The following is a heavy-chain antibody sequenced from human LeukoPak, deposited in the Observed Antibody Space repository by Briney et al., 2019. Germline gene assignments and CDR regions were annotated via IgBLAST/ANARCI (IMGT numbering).Heavy chain of an antibody. J-gene: IGHJ3*02. CDR1: GYTFTGYY. V-gene: IGHV1-2*02. CDR2: INPNSGGT. CDR3: ARVKYHLLGLHAFDI. D-gene: IGHD2-2*01. Sequence: ASVKVSCKASGYTFTGYYMHWVRQAPGQGLEWMGWINPNSGGTNYAQKFQGRVTMTRDTSISTAYMELSRLRSDDTAVYYCARVKYHLLGLHAFDIWGQGTMVTVSS.